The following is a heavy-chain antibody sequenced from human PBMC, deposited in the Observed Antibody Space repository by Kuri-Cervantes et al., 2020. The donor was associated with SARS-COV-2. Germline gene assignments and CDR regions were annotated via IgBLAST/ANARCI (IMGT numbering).Heavy chain of an antibody. D-gene: IGHD3-3*01. J-gene: IGHJ4*02. CDR2: IYTSGST. Sequence: ESLKISCTVSGGSISSYYWSWIRQPAGKGLEWIGRIYTSGSTNYNPSLKSRVTISVDTSKNQFSLKLSSVTAADTAVYYCARVVVWSGYYFDYWGQGTLVTVSS. CDR3: ARVVVWSGYYFDY. V-gene: IGHV4-4*07. CDR1: GGSISSYY.